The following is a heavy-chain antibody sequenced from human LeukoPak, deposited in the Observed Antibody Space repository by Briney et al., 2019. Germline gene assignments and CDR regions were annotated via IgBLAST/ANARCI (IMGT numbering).Heavy chain of an antibody. Sequence: GGSLRLSCAASGFTIGSSYMSWVRQAPGKGLEWVSVIYRGESTYYTESVKGRFIISRDSSKNTLYLQMNSLRAEDTAVYYCVREIGNSGNYDWGQGTLVTVSS. CDR3: VREIGNSGNYD. CDR2: IYRGEST. D-gene: IGHD1-26*01. V-gene: IGHV3-53*01. CDR1: GFTIGSSY. J-gene: IGHJ4*02.